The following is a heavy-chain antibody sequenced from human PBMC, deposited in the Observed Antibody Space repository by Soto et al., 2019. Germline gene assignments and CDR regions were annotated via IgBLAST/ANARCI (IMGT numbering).Heavy chain of an antibody. CDR2: IKQDGSEK. Sequence: GGSLRVSCVVSGFNYGIYWMSWVRQAPGKGLEWVANIKQDGSEKYYVGSVKGRFTISRDNAKNSLYLQMNTLRVEDTAIYYCARRGGPYCSRNTCSYPHYQGMDVWGQGTPVTVSS. J-gene: IGHJ6*02. CDR1: GFNYGIYW. D-gene: IGHD2-2*01. V-gene: IGHV3-7*03. CDR3: ARRGGPYCSRNTCSYPHYQGMDV.